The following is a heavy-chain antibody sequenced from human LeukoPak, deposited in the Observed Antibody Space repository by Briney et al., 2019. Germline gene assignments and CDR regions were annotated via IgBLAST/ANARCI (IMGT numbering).Heavy chain of an antibody. D-gene: IGHD1-1*01. CDR3: ARDQLSVYSWFDP. V-gene: IGHV3-7*01. CDR1: GFTFSSYW. CDR2: IKQGGSEK. Sequence: PGGSLRLSCAASGFTFSSYWMSWVRQAPGKGLEWVANIKQGGSEKYYVDSVKGRFTISRDNAKNSPYLQMNSLRAEDTAVYYCARDQLSVYSWFDPWGQGTLVTVSS. J-gene: IGHJ5*02.